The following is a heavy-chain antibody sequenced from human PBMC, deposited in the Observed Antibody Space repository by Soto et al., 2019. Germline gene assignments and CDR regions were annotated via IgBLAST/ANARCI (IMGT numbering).Heavy chain of an antibody. CDR1: GLTFSSYS. CDR2: ISSSSNYI. J-gene: IGHJ4*02. D-gene: IGHD3-10*01. V-gene: IGHV3-21*01. CDR3: AREKRFSRGSDYFDY. Sequence: PGGSLRLSCAASGLTFSSYSMDWVRQAPGKGLEWVSSISSSSNYINYADSVKGRFTISRDNAKNSLYLQMDSLRAEDTAVYYCAREKRFSRGSDYFDYWGRGALVTVSS.